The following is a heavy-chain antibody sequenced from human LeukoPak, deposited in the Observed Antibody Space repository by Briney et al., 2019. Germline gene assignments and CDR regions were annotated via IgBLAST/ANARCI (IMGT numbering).Heavy chain of an antibody. V-gene: IGHV4-39*01. CDR3: ARLYYYDSSGYYYTFDY. Sequence: PSEALSLTCTVSGGSISSSSSYWGWTRQPPGRWLEWIRSIYYSGSTYYGPSLKSRVTISVDTSKNQFTLKLSSVTAADTAVYYCARLYYYDSSGYYYTFDYWGQGTLVTVSS. CDR2: IYYSGST. J-gene: IGHJ4*02. D-gene: IGHD3-22*01. CDR1: GGSISSSSSY.